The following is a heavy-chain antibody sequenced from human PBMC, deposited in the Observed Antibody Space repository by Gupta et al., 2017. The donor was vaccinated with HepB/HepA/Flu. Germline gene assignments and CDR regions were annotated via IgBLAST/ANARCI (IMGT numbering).Heavy chain of an antibody. D-gene: IGHD3-22*01. Sequence: QLQLQESGPGLVKPSETLSLTCTVSGGSFSSSSSYCGWIRHPPGKGLAWIGSIYYSGSTYYNPSLKSRVTISVDTSKNQFSLKLSSVTAADTAVYYCARYPTYGIYDSSGYYLAGYFDYWGQGTLVTVSS. CDR3: ARYPTYGIYDSSGYYLAGYFDY. V-gene: IGHV4-39*01. CDR2: IYYSGST. J-gene: IGHJ4*02. CDR1: GGSFSSSSSY.